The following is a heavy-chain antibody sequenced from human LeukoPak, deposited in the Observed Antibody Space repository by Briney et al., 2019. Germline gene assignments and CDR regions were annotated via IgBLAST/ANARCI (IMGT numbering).Heavy chain of an antibody. Sequence: SETLSLTCTVSGGSISSGDYYWSWIRQPPGKGLEWIGYMYYSGSTYYNPSLKSRVTISVDTSKIHFSLKLSSVTAADTALYYCASSRRYYYGSSGYYAFDIWGQGTMVTVSS. CDR2: MYYSGST. D-gene: IGHD3-22*01. J-gene: IGHJ3*02. CDR1: GGSISSGDYY. V-gene: IGHV4-30-4*08. CDR3: ASSRRYYYGSSGYYAFDI.